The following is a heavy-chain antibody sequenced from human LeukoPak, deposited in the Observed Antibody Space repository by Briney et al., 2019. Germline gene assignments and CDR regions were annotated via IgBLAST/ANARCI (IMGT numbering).Heavy chain of an antibody. J-gene: IGHJ4*02. V-gene: IGHV3-74*01. CDR2: INTDGSGI. Sequence: GGSLRLSCAASGFSFSNYWMHWVRQAPGKGLVWVSRINTDGSGISYADSVRGRFSMSRDNPKNTLYLQMNSLRDEDTAVYFCARGAAAPGSVVDSWGQGTLVTVSS. CDR1: GFSFSNYW. D-gene: IGHD6-13*01. CDR3: ARGAAAPGSVVDS.